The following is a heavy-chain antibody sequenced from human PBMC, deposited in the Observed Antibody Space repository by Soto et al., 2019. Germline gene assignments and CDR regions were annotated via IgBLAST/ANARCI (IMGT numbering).Heavy chain of an antibody. J-gene: IGHJ4*02. D-gene: IGHD3-10*01. CDR3: ANGHYYGSGSYLPHDY. CDR2: ISGSGGST. Sequence: GGSLRLSCAASGFTFSSYAMSWVRQAPGKGLEWVSAISGSGGSTYYADSVKGRFTISRDNSKNTLYLQMNSLRAEDTAVYYCANGHYYGSGSYLPHDYWGQGTLVTVSS. CDR1: GFTFSSYA. V-gene: IGHV3-23*01.